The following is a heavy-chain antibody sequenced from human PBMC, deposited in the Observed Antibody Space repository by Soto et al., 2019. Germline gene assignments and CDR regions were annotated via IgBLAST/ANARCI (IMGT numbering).Heavy chain of an antibody. D-gene: IGHD5-12*01. V-gene: IGHV1-18*04. Sequence: ASVKVSCKASGYTFTGYYMHWVRQAPGQGLEWMGWISTYNGNRNYAQKLQGRVTMTTDTSTSTAYMELRSLRSEDTAVYYCARSYRRGGYSGYNPLDYWGQGTLVTVSS. CDR1: GYTFTGYY. J-gene: IGHJ4*02. CDR2: ISTYNGNR. CDR3: ARSYRRGGYSGYNPLDY.